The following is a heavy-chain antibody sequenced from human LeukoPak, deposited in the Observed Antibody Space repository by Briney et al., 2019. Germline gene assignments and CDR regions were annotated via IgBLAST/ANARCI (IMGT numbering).Heavy chain of an antibody. D-gene: IGHD6-13*01. J-gene: IGHJ3*02. CDR2: ISGSGGST. CDR3: AKEGIAAAGTGDAFDI. CDR1: GFTFSSYA. Sequence: GGSLRLSCAASGFTFSSYAMSWVRQAPGKGLEWVSAISGSGGSTYYAASVKGRFTISRENSKNTLYLQMNSLRAEDTAVYYCAKEGIAAAGTGDAFDIWGQGTMVTVSS. V-gene: IGHV3-23*01.